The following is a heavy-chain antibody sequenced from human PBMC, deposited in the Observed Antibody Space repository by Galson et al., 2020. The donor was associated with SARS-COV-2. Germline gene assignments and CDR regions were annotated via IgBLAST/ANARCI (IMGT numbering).Heavy chain of an antibody. J-gene: IGHJ4*02. D-gene: IGHD3-22*01. V-gene: IGHV3-11*01. CDR3: ARDGGYLD. Sequence: GESLKISCVVSGFTFSDYYMGWIRQAPGKGLEWVAHIIGSGSIIHYADSVKGRFTISRDNAKNSLQLQMNSLSADDTAVYYCARDGGYLDWGQGTLVTVSS. CDR1: GFTFSDYY. CDR2: IIGSGSII.